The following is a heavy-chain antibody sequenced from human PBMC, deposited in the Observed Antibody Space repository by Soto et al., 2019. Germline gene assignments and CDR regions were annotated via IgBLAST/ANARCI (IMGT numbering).Heavy chain of an antibody. CDR2: IYYSGST. Sequence: SETLSLTCTVSGCSVSSGSYYWSWIRQPPGKGLEWIGYIYYSGSTNYNPSLKSRVTISVDTSKNQFSLKLSSVTAADTAVYYCARIPGCLLGPYYYDSSLRRTNFDYWGQGTLVTVSS. CDR1: GCSVSSGSYY. D-gene: IGHD3-22*01. J-gene: IGHJ4*02. CDR3: ARIPGCLLGPYYYDSSLRRTNFDY. V-gene: IGHV4-61*01.